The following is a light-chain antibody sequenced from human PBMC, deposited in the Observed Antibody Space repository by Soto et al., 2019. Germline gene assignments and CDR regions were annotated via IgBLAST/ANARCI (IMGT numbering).Light chain of an antibody. Sequence: DIVLTQSPGNLSLSPGERATLSCRASQSVSSSYLAWYQQKPGQAPRLLISGTFSRATGITDRFSGSGSGTDFTLTISRLEPEDFAVYYCQQYGSSVWTVGPGTQVEIK. CDR3: QQYGSSVWT. CDR2: GTF. CDR1: QSVSSSY. J-gene: IGKJ1*01. V-gene: IGKV3-20*01.